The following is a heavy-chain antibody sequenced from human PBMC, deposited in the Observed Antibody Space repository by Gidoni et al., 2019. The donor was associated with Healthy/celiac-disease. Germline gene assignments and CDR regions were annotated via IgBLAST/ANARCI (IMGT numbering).Heavy chain of an antibody. CDR3: ARDRGSRSYCFDY. Sequence: QVQLVESGGGVVQPGRSLRLSCAASGFTFSSSAMHWVRQAPGKGLEWVAVISYDGSNKYYADSVKGRFTISRDNSKNTLYLQMNSLRAEDTAVYYCARDRGSRSYCFDYWGQGTLVTVSS. J-gene: IGHJ4*02. V-gene: IGHV3-30-3*01. CDR2: ISYDGSNK. CDR1: GFTFSSSA. D-gene: IGHD2-15*01.